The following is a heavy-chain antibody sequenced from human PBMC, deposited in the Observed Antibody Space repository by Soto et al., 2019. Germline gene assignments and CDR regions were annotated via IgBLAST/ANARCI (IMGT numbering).Heavy chain of an antibody. J-gene: IGHJ4*02. V-gene: IGHV4-61*01. Sequence: PSETLSLTCTVSGGSVSSGSYYWSWIRQPPGKGLEWIGYIYYSGSTNYNPSLKSRVTISVDTSKNQFSLKLSSVTAADTAVYYCARGSRSWYSDYWGQGTLVTVYS. D-gene: IGHD6-13*01. CDR2: IYYSGST. CDR3: ARGSRSWYSDY. CDR1: GGSVSSGSYY.